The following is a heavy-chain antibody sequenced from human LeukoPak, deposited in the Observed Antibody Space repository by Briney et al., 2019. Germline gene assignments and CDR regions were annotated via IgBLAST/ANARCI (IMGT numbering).Heavy chain of an antibody. J-gene: IGHJ6*03. V-gene: IGHV3-21*01. CDR3: ARGDVGIVATSTQSAYYYYMDV. CDR2: ISSSSSYI. Sequence: GGSLRLSCAASGFTFSSYSMNWVRQAPGKGLEWVSSISSSSSYIYYADSVKGRFTISRDNAKNSLYLQMNSLRAEDTAVYYCARGDVGIVATSTQSAYYYYMDVWGKGTTVTVSS. D-gene: IGHD5-12*01. CDR1: GFTFSSYS.